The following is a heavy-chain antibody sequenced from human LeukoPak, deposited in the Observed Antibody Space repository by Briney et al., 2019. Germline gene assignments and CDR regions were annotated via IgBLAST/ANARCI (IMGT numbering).Heavy chain of an antibody. CDR3: AGSYGSGSYYPLDY. CDR1: GFTFSSYS. Sequence: GGSLRLSCAASGFTFSSYSMNWVRQAPGKGLEWVSSISSSSSYIYSADSVKGRFTISRDNAKNSLYLQMNSLRAEDTAVYYCAGSYGSGSYYPLDYWGQGTLVTVCS. CDR2: ISSSSSYI. V-gene: IGHV3-21*01. D-gene: IGHD3-10*01. J-gene: IGHJ4*02.